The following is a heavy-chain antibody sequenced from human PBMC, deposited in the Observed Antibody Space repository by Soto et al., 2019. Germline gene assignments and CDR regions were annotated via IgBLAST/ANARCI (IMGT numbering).Heavy chain of an antibody. CDR2: ITYDATNE. J-gene: IGHJ4*02. Sequence: GWSLRLSCAASGFIFSKYAMHWVRQAPGKGLEWVAVITYDATNEYYADSVKGRFTISRDNSNNTLSLHMSSLRLADTAVYYCARKAVPDFWGQGTLVTGSS. CDR1: GFIFSKYA. CDR3: ARKAVPDF. V-gene: IGHV3-30-3*01. D-gene: IGHD6-19*01.